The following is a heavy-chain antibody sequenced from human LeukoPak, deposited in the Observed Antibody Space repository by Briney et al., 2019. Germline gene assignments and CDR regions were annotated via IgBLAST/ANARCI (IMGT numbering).Heavy chain of an antibody. CDR2: MNPNSGNT. D-gene: IGHD6-19*01. CDR1: GGTFSSHA. Sequence: GSSVKVSCKASGGTFSSHAINWVRQATGQGLEWMGWMNPNSGNTGYAQKFQGRVTMTRYTSISTAYMELSSLRSEDTAVYYCARVWAKYSSGWYTWRGDDAFDIWGQGTMVTVSS. CDR3: ARVWAKYSSGWYTWRGDDAFDI. V-gene: IGHV1-8*02. J-gene: IGHJ3*02.